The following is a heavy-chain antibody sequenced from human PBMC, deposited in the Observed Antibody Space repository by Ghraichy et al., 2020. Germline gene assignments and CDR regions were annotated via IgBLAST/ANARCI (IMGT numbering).Heavy chain of an antibody. CDR1: GGSLRGYY. CDR2: INYSGST. J-gene: IGHJ3*02. V-gene: IGHV4-34*01. Sequence: SETLSLTCAVYGGSLRGYYWNWIRQPPGKGLEWIGEINYSGSTNYNPSLKSRVTISVDTSKNQLSLKLSSMTAADTAVYYCARERRRSAFDTWGQGATVTVSS. CDR3: ARERRRSAFDT.